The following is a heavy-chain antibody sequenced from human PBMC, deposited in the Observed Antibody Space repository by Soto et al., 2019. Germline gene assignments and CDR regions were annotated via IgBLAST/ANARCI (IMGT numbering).Heavy chain of an antibody. D-gene: IGHD1-26*01. J-gene: IGHJ6*02. CDR1: GFTFGRYA. CDR2: VARNGDT. V-gene: IGHV3-23*01. Sequence: VQLLESGGGLVQPGGSLRLSCAASGFTFGRYAMTWVRQAPGKGLEWVSTVARNGDTYYADSVRGRFTISRDNSKNTLYLQMNSLRAEDTAVYYCARDISRWDPTGYYGMDVWGQGTTVTVSS. CDR3: ARDISRWDPTGYYGMDV.